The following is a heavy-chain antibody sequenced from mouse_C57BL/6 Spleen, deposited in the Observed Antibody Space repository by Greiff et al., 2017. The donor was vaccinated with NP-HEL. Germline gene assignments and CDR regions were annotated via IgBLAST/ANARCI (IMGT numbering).Heavy chain of an antibody. D-gene: IGHD1-1*01. Sequence: QVQLQQPGAELVKPGASVKMSCKASGYTFTSYWITWVKQRPGQGLEWIGDIYPGSGSTNYNEKFKSKATLTVDTSSSTAYMQLSSLTSEDSAVYYSARVEDYYGSSHFDYWGQGTTLTVSS. CDR3: ARVEDYYGSSHFDY. CDR1: GYTFTSYW. V-gene: IGHV1-55*01. J-gene: IGHJ2*01. CDR2: IYPGSGST.